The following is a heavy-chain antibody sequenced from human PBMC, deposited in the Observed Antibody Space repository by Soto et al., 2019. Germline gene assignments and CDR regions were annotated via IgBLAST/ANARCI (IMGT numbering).Heavy chain of an antibody. CDR1: GGSISSGGYY. CDR3: ARDFTDSSGPTLGMGV. V-gene: IGHV4-31*03. D-gene: IGHD6-19*01. CDR2: IYYSGST. J-gene: IGHJ6*02. Sequence: QVQLQESGPGLVKPSQTLSLTCTVSGGSISSGGYYWSWIRQHPGKGLEWIGYIYYSGSTYYNPSLKSRVNISVDTSKSQFSLKLSSVTAADTAVYYCARDFTDSSGPTLGMGVWGQGTTGTVSS.